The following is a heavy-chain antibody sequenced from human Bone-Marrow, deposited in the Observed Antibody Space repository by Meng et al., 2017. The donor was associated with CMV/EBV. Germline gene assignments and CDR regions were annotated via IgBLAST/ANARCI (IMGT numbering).Heavy chain of an antibody. V-gene: IGHV3-74*01. CDR2: INSDGSST. D-gene: IGHD3-3*01. J-gene: IGHJ6*02. CDR1: GFTCSSYW. Sequence: GESLKISCAASGFTCSSYWRHWVRQAPGKGLVWVSRINSDGSSTYYADSVKGRFTISRDNAKNSLYLQMNSLRAEDTALYYCAKAIIPRLRFLRGNGMDVWGQGTTVTVSS. CDR3: AKAIIPRLRFLRGNGMDV.